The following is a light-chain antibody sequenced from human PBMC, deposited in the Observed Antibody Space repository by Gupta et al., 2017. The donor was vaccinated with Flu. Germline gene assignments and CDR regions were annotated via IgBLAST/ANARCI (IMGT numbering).Light chain of an antibody. CDR3: SSYTSSSTLV. CDR1: SSDVGGYNY. J-gene: IGLJ3*02. Sequence: SITISCPGTSSDVGGYNYVSWYQQHPGIAPKLMIYEVSNRPSGVSNRFSGSKSGNTASLTISGLQAEDEADYYCSSYTSSSTLVFGGGTKLTVL. CDR2: EVS. V-gene: IGLV2-14*01.